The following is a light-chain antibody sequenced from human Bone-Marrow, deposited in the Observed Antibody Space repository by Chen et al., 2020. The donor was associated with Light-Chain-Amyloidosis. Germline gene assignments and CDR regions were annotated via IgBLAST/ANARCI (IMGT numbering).Light chain of an antibody. CDR3: VQHDGTFWT. J-gene: IGKJ1*01. Sequence: DIEMTQSPSTLSASVGDRVTITCRASQVIGNSVAWYQQKVGKAPRLLVYTATNLESGVPSRFSGSGKGTEYILPISGLQTEGFTSYFCVQHDGTFWTFGHGTKVEIK. V-gene: IGKV1-NL1*01. CDR1: QVIGNS. CDR2: TAT.